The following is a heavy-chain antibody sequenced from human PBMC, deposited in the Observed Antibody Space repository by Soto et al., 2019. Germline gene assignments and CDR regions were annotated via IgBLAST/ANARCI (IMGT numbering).Heavy chain of an antibody. V-gene: IGHV4-59*08. D-gene: IGHD4-4*01. CDR3: ARHSYYSNPLRFDP. Sequence: PSETLSLTCTVSGGSITGYYWSWIRQPPGKGPEWIGNIHYSGSTNYNPSLMSRVTISVDTSKNQFSLRLSSVTAAETAVYYCARHSYYSNPLRFDPWGQGTLVTVSS. J-gene: IGHJ5*02. CDR2: IHYSGST. CDR1: GGSITGYY.